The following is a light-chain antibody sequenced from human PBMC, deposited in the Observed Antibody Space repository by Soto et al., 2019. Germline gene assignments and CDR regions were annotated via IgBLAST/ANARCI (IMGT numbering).Light chain of an antibody. CDR1: SSDVGGYNY. CDR3: SSYTSISTVV. J-gene: IGLJ2*01. Sequence: QSVLTQPASVCGSPGQSITISCTGTSSDVGGYNYVSWYQQHPGKAPKLMIYDVSNRPSGVSNRFSGSKSGNTASLTISGLQAEDEADYYCSSYTSISTVVFGGGTKLTVL. V-gene: IGLV2-14*01. CDR2: DVS.